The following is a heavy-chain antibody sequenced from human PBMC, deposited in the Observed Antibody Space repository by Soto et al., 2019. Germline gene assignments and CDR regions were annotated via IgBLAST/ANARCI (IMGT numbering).Heavy chain of an antibody. Sequence: QLQLQESGPGLVKPSETLSLTCTVSGGSISSSSYYWGWIRQPPGKGLEWIGSIYYSGSTYYNPSLKSRVTISVDTSKNQFSLKLSSVTAADTAVYYCAIKYYDFWSGYYYYFDYWGQGTLVTVSS. J-gene: IGHJ4*02. CDR2: IYYSGST. CDR3: AIKYYDFWSGYYYYFDY. CDR1: GGSISSSSYY. V-gene: IGHV4-39*01. D-gene: IGHD3-3*01.